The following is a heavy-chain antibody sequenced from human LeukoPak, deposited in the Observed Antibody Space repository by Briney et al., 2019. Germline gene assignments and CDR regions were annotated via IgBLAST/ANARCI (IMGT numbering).Heavy chain of an antibody. CDR2: IGKSGRTI. CDR1: GFIFNTYS. J-gene: IGHJ5*02. V-gene: IGHV3-48*01. Sequence: PGWSLRLSCETSGFIFNTYSMNWVRQAPGKGLEWISYIGKSGRTIYYADSVKGRFTISRDNSKNTLYLQMNSLRAEDTAVYYCANFERTVAGPYNWFDPWGQGTLVTVSS. D-gene: IGHD6-19*01. CDR3: ANFERTVAGPYNWFDP.